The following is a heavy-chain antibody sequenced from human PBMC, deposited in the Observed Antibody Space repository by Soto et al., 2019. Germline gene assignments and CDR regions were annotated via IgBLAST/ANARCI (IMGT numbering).Heavy chain of an antibody. CDR1: GASIITDGYY. CDR3: ARGPTYYQDSIGYQPFHP. J-gene: IGHJ5*02. V-gene: IGHV4-31*01. CDR2: IHYSGGATYSP. D-gene: IGHD3-22*01. Sequence: QVQLQESGPGLVEPSQTLSLICTVSGASIITDGYYWTWLRQHPGKGLEWLGYIHYSGGATYSPSYNPSLQSLIAISVDISKSLFSLKLTSVTAADTAVYYCARGPTYYQDSIGYQPFHPGGQGTLVTVSS.